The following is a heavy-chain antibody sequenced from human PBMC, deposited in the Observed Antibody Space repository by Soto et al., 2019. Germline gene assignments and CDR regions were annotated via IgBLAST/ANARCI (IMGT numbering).Heavy chain of an antibody. CDR2: ISSSSSYI. CDR1: GFTFSSYS. D-gene: IGHD3-22*01. V-gene: IGHV3-21*01. J-gene: IGHJ3*02. Sequence: EVQLVESGGGLVKPGGSLRLSCAASGFTFSSYSMNWVRQAPGKGLEWVSSISSSSSYIYYADSVKGRFTISRDNAKNTLYLQMNSLRAEDTAVYYCARGNDYYDRRGRDAFDILGQGTMVTVSS. CDR3: ARGNDYYDRRGRDAFDI.